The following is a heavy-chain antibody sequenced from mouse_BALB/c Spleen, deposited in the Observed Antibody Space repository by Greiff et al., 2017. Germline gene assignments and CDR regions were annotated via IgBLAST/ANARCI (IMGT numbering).Heavy chain of an antibody. J-gene: IGHJ3*01. D-gene: IGHD4-1*01. CDR2: ISYDGSN. CDR3: ARRLGDWFAY. CDR1: GYSITSGYY. V-gene: IGHV3-6*02. Sequence: EVKLQESGPGLVKPSQSLSLTCSVTGYSITSGYYWNWIRQFPGNKLEWMGYISYDGSNNYNPSLKNRISITRDTSKNQFFLKLNSVTTEDTATYYCARRLGDWFAYWGKGSLVTVSA.